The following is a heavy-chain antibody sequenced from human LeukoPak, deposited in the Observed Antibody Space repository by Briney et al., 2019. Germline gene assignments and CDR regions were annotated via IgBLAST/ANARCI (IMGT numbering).Heavy chain of an antibody. J-gene: IGHJ4*02. CDR1: GFTFSSYS. Sequence: GGSLRLSCAASGFTFSSYSMNWVRQAPGKGLEWVSSISSSSSYIYYADSVKGRFTISRDNSKNTLYLQMNSLRAEDTAVCYCARGSIVVVTATHFDYWGQGTLVTVSS. V-gene: IGHV3-21*01. CDR3: ARGSIVVVTATHFDY. CDR2: ISSSSSYI. D-gene: IGHD2-21*02.